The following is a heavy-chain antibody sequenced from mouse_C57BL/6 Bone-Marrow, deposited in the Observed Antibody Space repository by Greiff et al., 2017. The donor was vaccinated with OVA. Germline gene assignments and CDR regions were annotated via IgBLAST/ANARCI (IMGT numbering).Heavy chain of an antibody. CDR2: ISDGGSYT. D-gene: IGHD2-5*01. CDR3: ARESPYSNFPWFAY. CDR1: GFTFSSYA. V-gene: IGHV5-4*01. J-gene: IGHJ3*01. Sequence: EVQRVESGGGLVKPGGSLKLSCAASGFTFSSYAMSWVRQTPEKRLEWVATISDGGSYTYYPDNVKGRFTISRDNAKNNLYLQMSHLKSEDTAMYYCARESPYSNFPWFAYWGQGTLVTVSA.